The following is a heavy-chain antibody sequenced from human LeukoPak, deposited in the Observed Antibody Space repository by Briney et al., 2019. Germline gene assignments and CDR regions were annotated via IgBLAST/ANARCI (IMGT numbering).Heavy chain of an antibody. J-gene: IGHJ3*02. CDR3: ARDVGIRGAFDI. D-gene: IGHD7-27*01. V-gene: IGHV3-30*03. CDR1: SFTFSTYG. Sequence: PGRSLRLSCAGSSFTFSTYGMHWVRQAPGKGLEWVALTSYDGSNKYYATSVKGRFTISRDNAKNSLYLQMNSLRAEDTAVYYCARDVGIRGAFDIWGQGTMVTVSS. CDR2: TSYDGSNK.